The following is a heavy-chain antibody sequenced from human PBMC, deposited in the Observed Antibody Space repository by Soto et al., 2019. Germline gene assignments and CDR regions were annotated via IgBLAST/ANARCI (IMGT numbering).Heavy chain of an antibody. J-gene: IGHJ6*02. CDR1: GGTFSSYA. V-gene: IGHV1-69*18. D-gene: IGHD4-4*01. Sequence: QVQLVQSGAEVKKPGSSVTVSCKASGGTFSSYAISWVRQAPGQGLECIGRIISFIGTANYAQKFQGRVTITADESTSTAYMELTSLRSEDTAVYYCARVVMTTVPASYYYGMDVWGQGTTVTVSS. CDR3: ARVVMTTVPASYYYGMDV. CDR2: IISFIGTA.